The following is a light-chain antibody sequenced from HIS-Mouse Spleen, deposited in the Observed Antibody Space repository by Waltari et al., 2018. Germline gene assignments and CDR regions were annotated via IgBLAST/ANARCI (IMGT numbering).Light chain of an antibody. J-gene: IGKJ4*01. CDR2: WAS. CDR1: QSVLYSSNNKNY. CDR3: QQYYSTPRT. Sequence: DIVMTQSPDSLAVSLGERATINCKSSQSVLYSSNNKNYLAWYQQKPGKPPKLLIYWASTRESGVPDRFSGSGSGTDFTLTISSLQAEDVAVYYCQQYYSTPRTFGGGTKVEIK. V-gene: IGKV4-1*01.